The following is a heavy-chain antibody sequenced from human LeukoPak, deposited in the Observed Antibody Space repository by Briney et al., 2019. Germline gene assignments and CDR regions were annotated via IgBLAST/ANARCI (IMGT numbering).Heavy chain of an antibody. J-gene: IGHJ3*01. CDR2: IYYTGNT. D-gene: IGHD3-22*01. V-gene: IGHV4-59*01. Sequence: LETLSLTCTVSGGSISSDHWTWIRQPPGKGLEWIGYIYYTGNTNYNPSLQSRVTISIDTSKNQFSLRLSSVTAADTAVYFCARVGRYYDSSGYSTDAFDVWGQGTMVTVSS. CDR3: ARVGRYYDSSGYSTDAFDV. CDR1: GGSISSDH.